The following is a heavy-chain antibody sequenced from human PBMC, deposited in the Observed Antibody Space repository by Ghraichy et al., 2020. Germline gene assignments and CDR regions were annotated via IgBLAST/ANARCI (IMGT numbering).Heavy chain of an antibody. CDR3: AKDEDYGGNSHWYFDL. V-gene: IGHV3-23*01. J-gene: IGHJ2*01. D-gene: IGHD4-23*01. Sequence: GGSLRLSCAASGFTFSSYAMSWVRQAPGKGLEWVSAISGSGGSTYYADSVKGRFTISRDNSKNTLYLQMNSLRAEDTAVYYCAKDEDYGGNSHWYFDLWGRGTLVTVSS. CDR1: GFTFSSYA. CDR2: ISGSGGST.